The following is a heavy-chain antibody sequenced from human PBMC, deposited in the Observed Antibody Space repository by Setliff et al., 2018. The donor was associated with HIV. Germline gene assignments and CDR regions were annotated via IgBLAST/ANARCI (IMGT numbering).Heavy chain of an antibody. CDR1: GFLFNDYA. D-gene: IGHD6-13*01. V-gene: IGHV3-9*01. CDR2: ITWNSGSI. Sequence: PGGSLRLSCETSGFLFNDYAMHWVRQVPGKGLEWVADITWNSGSIVYADSVKGRFTISRDNAKNSLYLQMESLRPEDTALYYCAKDRGRIAAAGYFDSWGQGTQVTVSS. J-gene: IGHJ4*02. CDR3: AKDRGRIAAAGYFDS.